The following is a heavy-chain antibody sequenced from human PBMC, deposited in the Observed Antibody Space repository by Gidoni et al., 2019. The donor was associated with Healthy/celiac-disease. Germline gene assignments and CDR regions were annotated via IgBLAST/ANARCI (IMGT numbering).Heavy chain of an antibody. CDR2: IAYDVSNK. CDR3: AKDYTVGANDY. Sequence: VQLVESVRGVVQPGRSLRLSCAAPAFTFSSYGMHGVRQAPVKGLEWVAVIAYDVSNKYYADAVKGRFTISRDNSKNTLYLQMNSLRAEDTAVYYCAKDYTVGANDYWGQGTLVTVSS. D-gene: IGHD1-26*01. V-gene: IGHV3-30*18. J-gene: IGHJ4*02. CDR1: AFTFSSYG.